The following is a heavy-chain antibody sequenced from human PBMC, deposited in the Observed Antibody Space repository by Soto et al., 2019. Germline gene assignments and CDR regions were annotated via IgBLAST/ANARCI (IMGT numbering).Heavy chain of an antibody. Sequence: PSETLSLTCTVSGGSISSYYWSWIRQPPGKGLEWIGYIYYSGSTNYNPSLKSRVTISVDTSKNQFSLKLSSVTAADTAVYYCTTHLLRWHYGMDVWGQGTTVTVSS. CDR3: TTHLLRWHYGMDV. J-gene: IGHJ6*02. CDR1: GGSISSYY. V-gene: IGHV4-59*01. CDR2: IYYSGST. D-gene: IGHD4-17*01.